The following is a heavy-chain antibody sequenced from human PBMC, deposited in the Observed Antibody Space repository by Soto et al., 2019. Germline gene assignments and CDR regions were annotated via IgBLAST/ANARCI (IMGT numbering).Heavy chain of an antibody. CDR1: GYSFTSYW. V-gene: IGHV5-51*01. J-gene: IGHJ4*02. CDR3: ARRPTYYDIWPGHERIYYFDY. Sequence: PGESLKISCQGSGYSFTSYWIGWVRQLPGKGLEWMGIFYPGDSDTRYSPPFQGQVTNSADKSISTAYLQWSSLKASNTAMYYCARRPTYYDIWPGHERIYYFDYWGQGTQVTVSS. D-gene: IGHD3-9*01. CDR2: FYPGDSDT.